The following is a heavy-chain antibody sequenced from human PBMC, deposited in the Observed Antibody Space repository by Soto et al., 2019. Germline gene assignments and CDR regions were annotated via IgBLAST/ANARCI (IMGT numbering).Heavy chain of an antibody. J-gene: IGHJ4*02. CDR3: AKDLREYSSGSWDY. V-gene: IGHV3-23*01. CDR1: GFTFSSYA. CDR2: ISGSGGST. D-gene: IGHD6-19*01. Sequence: GGSLRLSCAASGFTFSSYAMSWVRQAPGKGLEWVSAISGSGGSTYYADSVKGRFTISRDNSKKTLYLQMNSLRADDTAVYYCAKDLREYSSGSWDYWGQGTLVTVSS.